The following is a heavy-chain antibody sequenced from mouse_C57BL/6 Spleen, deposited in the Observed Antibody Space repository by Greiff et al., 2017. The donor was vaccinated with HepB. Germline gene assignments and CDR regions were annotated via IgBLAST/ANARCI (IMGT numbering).Heavy chain of an antibody. V-gene: IGHV5-9*01. D-gene: IGHD2-1*01. J-gene: IGHJ4*01. CDR1: GFTFSSYT. CDR3: ARREGNYGPYAMDY. CDR2: ISGGGGNT. Sequence: DVQLVESGGGLVKPGGSLKLSCAASGFTFSSYTMSWVRQTPEKRLEWVATISGGGGNTYYPDSVKGRFTISRDNAKNTLYLQMSSLRSEDTALYYCARREGNYGPYAMDYWGQGTSVTVSS.